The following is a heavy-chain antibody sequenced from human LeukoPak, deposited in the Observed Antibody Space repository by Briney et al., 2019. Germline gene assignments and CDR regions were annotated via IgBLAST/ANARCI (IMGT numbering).Heavy chain of an antibody. J-gene: IGHJ4*02. CDR1: GYSISSGYY. Sequence: PSETLSLTCTVSGYSISSGYYWGWIRQPPGKGLEWIGSIYHSGSTYYNPSLKSRVTISVDTSKNQFSLKLSSVTAADTAVYYCARDRREYSSSSVSDYWGQGTLVTVSS. D-gene: IGHD6-6*01. CDR2: IYHSGST. V-gene: IGHV4-38-2*02. CDR3: ARDRREYSSSSVSDY.